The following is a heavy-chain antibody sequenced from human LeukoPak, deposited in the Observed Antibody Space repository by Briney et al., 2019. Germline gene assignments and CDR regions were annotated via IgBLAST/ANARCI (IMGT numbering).Heavy chain of an antibody. V-gene: IGHV6-1*01. Sequence: QTLSLTCAISGDSVSINSAAWNWIRQSPSRGLEWLGRTYYRSKWYNDSAVSVKSRITINPDTSKNQFSLQLNSVTPAGTAVYYCARGGYSSGWKTTYFFDYGGQGTLDTVS. D-gene: IGHD6-19*01. J-gene: IGHJ4*02. CDR3: ARGGYSSGWKTTYFFDY. CDR2: TYYRSKWYN. CDR1: GDSVSINSAA.